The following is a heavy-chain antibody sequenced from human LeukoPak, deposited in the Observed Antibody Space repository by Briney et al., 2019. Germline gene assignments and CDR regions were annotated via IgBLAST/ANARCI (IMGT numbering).Heavy chain of an antibody. V-gene: IGHV3-23*01. CDR2: ISGDGRDT. Sequence: GGSLRLSCAASGFSFSSFGMSWVRQAPGRGLQWVSSISGDGRDTFYADSVKGRFTVSRDNSKNTLFLQMNNLRVEDMAVFYCAKDWNWAIDYWGQGTLVTVSS. D-gene: IGHD1-7*01. J-gene: IGHJ4*02. CDR1: GFSFSSFG. CDR3: AKDWNWAIDY.